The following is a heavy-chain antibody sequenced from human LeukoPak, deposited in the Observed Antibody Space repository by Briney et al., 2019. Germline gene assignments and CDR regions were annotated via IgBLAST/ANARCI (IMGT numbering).Heavy chain of an antibody. CDR2: MNPINGDS. CDR1: GCAFTNYH. CDR3: ARTTSFTASGYDY. V-gene: IGHV1-8*03. D-gene: IGHD6-25*01. J-gene: IGHJ4*02. Sequence: ASVTVSCKASGCAFTNYHINWVRQATGQGLEWVGWMNPINGDSGFAQKFQGRVTITRDSSISTSYMELRSLTSEDTAVYFCARTTSFTASGYDYWGPGTLVTVSS.